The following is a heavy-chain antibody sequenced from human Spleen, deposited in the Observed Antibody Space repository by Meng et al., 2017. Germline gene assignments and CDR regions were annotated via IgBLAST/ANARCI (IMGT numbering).Heavy chain of an antibody. CDR3: ASSVNGVFLPLW. Sequence: GESLKISCAASGFTFDNYTIHWVRQPPGKGLEWVSSISSTSSYMYYADSVKGRFTISRDNAKNSLYLQMNSLRAEDTAVYYCASSVNGVFLPLWWGQGTLVTVSS. D-gene: IGHD4-11*01. J-gene: IGHJ4*02. CDR2: ISSTSSYM. V-gene: IGHV3-21*06. CDR1: GFTFDNYT.